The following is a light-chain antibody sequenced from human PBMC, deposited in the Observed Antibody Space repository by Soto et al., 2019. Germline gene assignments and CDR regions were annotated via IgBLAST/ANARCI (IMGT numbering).Light chain of an antibody. Sequence: EIVLTQSPGTLSLSPGERATVSCRPSQSVSSSYLAWYQQKPGQAPRLLMFRTSSRATGFPARFSGSGSGTEFNLTISSLQSEDFGVYYCQQYNNWPRATFGGGTKVDI. CDR2: RTS. V-gene: IGKV3-15*01. CDR3: QQYNNWPRAT. J-gene: IGKJ4*01. CDR1: QSVSSSY.